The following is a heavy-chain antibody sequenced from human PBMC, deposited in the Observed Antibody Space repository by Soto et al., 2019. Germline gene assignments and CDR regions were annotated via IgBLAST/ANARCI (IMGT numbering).Heavy chain of an antibody. Sequence: VGSLRLSCAASGFTFSNAWMRWVRQAPGKGLEWVGRIKSKTDGGTTDYAAPVKGRFTISRDDSKNTLYMQMNSLKTEDTAVYYCTTTDKRAAAGFDPWGQGTLGTV. CDR3: TTTDKRAAAGFDP. J-gene: IGHJ5*02. V-gene: IGHV3-15*01. CDR2: IKSKTDGGTT. CDR1: GFTFSNAW. D-gene: IGHD6-25*01.